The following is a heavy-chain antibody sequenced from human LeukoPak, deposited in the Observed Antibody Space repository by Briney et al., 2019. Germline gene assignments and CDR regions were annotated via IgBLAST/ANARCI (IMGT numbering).Heavy chain of an antibody. Sequence: GGSLRLSCAVSGFTSSTYWMHWVRQAPGKGLVWVSRINDDGTYTVYADSVKGRFTISRDNAKNTLYLQMNSLRAEDTAVYYCTRGGGYSYGSFDYWGQGTLVTVSS. CDR1: GFTSSTYW. CDR3: TRGGGYSYGSFDY. J-gene: IGHJ4*02. V-gene: IGHV3-74*01. D-gene: IGHD5-18*01. CDR2: INDDGTYT.